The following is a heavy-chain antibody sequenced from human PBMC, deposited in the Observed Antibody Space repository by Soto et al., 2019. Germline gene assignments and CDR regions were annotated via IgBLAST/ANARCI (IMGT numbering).Heavy chain of an antibody. CDR1: GFTFDDYA. D-gene: IGHD3-3*01. J-gene: IGHJ6*03. Sequence: GGSLRLSCAASGFTFDDYAMHWVRQAPGKGLEWVSGISWNSGSIGYADSVKGRFTISRDNAKNSLYLQMNSLRAEDTALYYCAKDNFGRNYYYYMDVWGKGTTVTVSS. CDR2: ISWNSGSI. V-gene: IGHV3-9*01. CDR3: AKDNFGRNYYYYMDV.